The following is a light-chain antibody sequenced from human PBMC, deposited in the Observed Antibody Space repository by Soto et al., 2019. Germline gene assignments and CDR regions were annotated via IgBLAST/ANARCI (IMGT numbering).Light chain of an antibody. CDR1: NSDIGNYNF. CDR3: SSYAGSNNLL. CDR2: EVN. Sequence: QSALTQPPSASGSPGQSVAISCTGTNSDIGNYNFVSWYQQHPGKAPKLMIYEVNKRPSGVLDRFSGSKSGNTASLTVSGLQPEDEADYYCSSYAGSNNLLFGGGTKLTVL. J-gene: IGLJ2*01. V-gene: IGLV2-8*01.